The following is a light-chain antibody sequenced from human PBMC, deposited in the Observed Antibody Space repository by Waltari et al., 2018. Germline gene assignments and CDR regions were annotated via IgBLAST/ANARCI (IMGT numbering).Light chain of an antibody. Sequence: ILFPQSSATPSSAPGDRTTLSCRASQSVSRSLAWYQQKPGQAPKLLIYGASTRATGIPDRFTGSGSGTDFSLTISSLEPEDFAIYFCQHYVRLPATFGQGTKVEIK. CDR3: QHYVRLPAT. CDR2: GAS. CDR1: QSVSRS. J-gene: IGKJ1*01. V-gene: IGKV3-20*01.